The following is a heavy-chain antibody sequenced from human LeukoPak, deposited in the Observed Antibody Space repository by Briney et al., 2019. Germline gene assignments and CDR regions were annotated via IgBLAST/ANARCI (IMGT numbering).Heavy chain of an antibody. CDR3: ARINDSYGSFDY. CDR2: INHSGST. CDR1: GGSFSGYY. D-gene: IGHD5-18*01. Sequence: SATLSLTCAVYGGSFSGYYWSWIRQPPGKGLEWIGEINHSGSTNYNPSLKSRVTISVDTSKNQFSLKLSSVTAADTAVYYCARINDSYGSFDYWGQGTLVTVSS. J-gene: IGHJ4*02. V-gene: IGHV4-34*01.